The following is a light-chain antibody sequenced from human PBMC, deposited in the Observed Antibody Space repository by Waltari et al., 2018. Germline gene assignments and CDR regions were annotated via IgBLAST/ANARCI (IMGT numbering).Light chain of an antibody. CDR2: KAS. Sequence: DIQMTQSPSTLSASVGDRVTITCRASQCISSWLAWYQQKPGKAPKLLIYKASSLESGVPSRFSGSGSGTEFTLTISSLQPDDFATYYCQQYNSYLPWTFGQGTKVEIK. V-gene: IGKV1-5*03. J-gene: IGKJ1*01. CDR1: QCISSW. CDR3: QQYNSYLPWT.